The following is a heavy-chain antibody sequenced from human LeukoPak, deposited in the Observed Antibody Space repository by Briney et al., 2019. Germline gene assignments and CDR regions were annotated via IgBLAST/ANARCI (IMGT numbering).Heavy chain of an antibody. J-gene: IGHJ6*03. CDR3: ARAYSGYENYYYYYYMDV. CDR1: GFTFDDYG. Sequence: GGSLRLSCAASGFTFDDYGMSWVRQAPGKGLEWVSGINWNGGNTGYADSVKGRFTISRDYAKNSLYLQMNSLRAEDTALYYCARAYSGYENYYYYYYMDVWGKGTTVTVSS. V-gene: IGHV3-20*04. D-gene: IGHD5-12*01. CDR2: INWNGGNT.